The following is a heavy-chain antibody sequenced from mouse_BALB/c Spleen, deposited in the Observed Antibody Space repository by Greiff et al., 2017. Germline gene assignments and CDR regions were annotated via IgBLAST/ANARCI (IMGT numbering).Heavy chain of an antibody. D-gene: IGHD1-1*01. V-gene: IGHV2-9*02. CDR3: ARDYYGSSYKGYFDV. CDR1: GFSLTSYG. Sequence: VQVVESGPGLVAPSQSLSITCTVSGFSLTSYGVHWVRQPPGKGLEWLGVIWAGGSTNYNSALMSRLSISKDNSKSQVFLKMNSLQTDDTAMYYCARDYYGSSYKGYFDVWGAGTTVTVSS. CDR2: IWAGGST. J-gene: IGHJ1*01.